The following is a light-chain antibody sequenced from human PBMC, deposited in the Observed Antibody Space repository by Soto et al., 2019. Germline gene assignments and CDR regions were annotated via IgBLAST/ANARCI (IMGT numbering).Light chain of an antibody. V-gene: IGKV1-5*03. J-gene: IGKJ1*01. CDR3: QQYNDSFPT. CDR1: QNINTW. CDR2: KAS. Sequence: DIQMTQSPSTLSASVGDRVIISCRASQNINTWLAWYKQQPGKAPKLLIYKASSLESGVPYRFSGSGSGTDFTLTISSLRPDDFATFYCQQYNDSFPTFGQGTKVEIK.